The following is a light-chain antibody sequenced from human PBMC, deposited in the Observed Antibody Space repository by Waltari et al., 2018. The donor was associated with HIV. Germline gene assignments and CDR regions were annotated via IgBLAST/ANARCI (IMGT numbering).Light chain of an antibody. Sequence: QSALTQPPSVSGSPGQSVTISCPGTSSDVGNYDLLSWYQGSPGPAPKLILYEVNNRPSGVPDRCSGSKSGHTASLTISGLQPEDEAHYYCSSYTTRTTHVFGTGTKVTVL. J-gene: IGLJ1*01. V-gene: IGLV2-18*02. CDR1: SSDVGNYDL. CDR2: EVN. CDR3: SSYTTRTTHV.